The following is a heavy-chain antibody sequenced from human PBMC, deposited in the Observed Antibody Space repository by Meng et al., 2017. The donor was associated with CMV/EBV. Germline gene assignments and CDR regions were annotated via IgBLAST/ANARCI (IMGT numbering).Heavy chain of an antibody. Sequence: QLQAPWSGPGLVKPSETLSLPCTVSGGSIRSSSYYWGWIRQPPGKGLEWIGSIYYSGSTYYNPSLKSRVTISVDTSKNQFSLKLSSVTAADTAVYYCARAIVLMVYAENWFDPWGQGTLVTVSS. CDR3: ARAIVLMVYAENWFDP. CDR1: GGSIRSSSYY. V-gene: IGHV4-39*07. J-gene: IGHJ5*02. D-gene: IGHD2-8*01. CDR2: IYYSGST.